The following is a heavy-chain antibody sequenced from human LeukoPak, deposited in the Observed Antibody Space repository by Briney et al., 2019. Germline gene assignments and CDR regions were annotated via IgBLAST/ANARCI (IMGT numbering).Heavy chain of an antibody. Sequence: GRSLRLSCAASGFTFSSHATLWVRQAPGKGLEWVAVISYDGSNKYYADSVKGRFTISRDNSKNTLYLQMNSLRAEVTAVNYWSRDRAGHYFDYWGQGTLVTVSS. CDR2: ISYDGSNK. CDR1: GFTFSSHA. J-gene: IGHJ4*02. CDR3: SRDRAGHYFDY. V-gene: IGHV3-30*04.